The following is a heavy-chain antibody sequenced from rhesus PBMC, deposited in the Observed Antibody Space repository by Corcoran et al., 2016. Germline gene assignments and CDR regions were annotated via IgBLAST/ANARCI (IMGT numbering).Heavy chain of an antibody. D-gene: IGHD6-37*01. CDR3: ARDEGGLSYDYGLDS. CDR2: ISYIGST. Sequence: QVQLQESGPGLGKPSETLFLPCAVSGGSISRSYYYWSWFRQAPGKGMDLIWYISYIGSTSYKPYLKSLVNISRDTSKNQFSLKLSSVTAADTAVYYCARDEGGLSYDYGLDSWGQGVVVTVSS. J-gene: IGHJ6*01. CDR1: GGSISRSYYY. V-gene: IGHV4-122*02.